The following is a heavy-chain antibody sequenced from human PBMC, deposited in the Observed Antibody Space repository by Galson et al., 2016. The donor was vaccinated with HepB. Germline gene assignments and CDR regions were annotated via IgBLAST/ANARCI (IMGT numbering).Heavy chain of an antibody. CDR1: GFTFGDWY. V-gene: IGHV3-11*01. CDR3: VRGNYGFDV. Sequence: SLRLSCATSGFTFGDWYMAWIRQAPGKGLEWVSYISRDGSITYYADPVKGRFTISRDNSKNTLYLQMNSLRAEDTGVYYCVRGNYGFDVWGQGTTVTVSS. J-gene: IGHJ6*02. CDR2: ISRDGSIT.